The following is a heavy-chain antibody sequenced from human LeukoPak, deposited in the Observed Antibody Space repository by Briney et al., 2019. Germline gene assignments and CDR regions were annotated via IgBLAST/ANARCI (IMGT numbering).Heavy chain of an antibody. D-gene: IGHD3-10*01. CDR3: ARKSASGNYPLDY. J-gene: IGHJ4*02. V-gene: IGHV3-23*01. CDR2: MSADSATT. Sequence: GGSLRLSCAAPGITFSNYNMNWVRQAPGKGLEWVSVMSADSATTFYADSVKGRFTISRDNAKNTVFLQMSSLRAEDTALYYCARKSASGNYPLDYWGQGTLVTVSS. CDR1: GITFSNYN.